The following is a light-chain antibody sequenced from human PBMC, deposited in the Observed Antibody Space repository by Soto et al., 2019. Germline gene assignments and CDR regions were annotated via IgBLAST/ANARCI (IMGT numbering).Light chain of an antibody. CDR1: QSVTYNS. CDR3: RQYGTSPRT. J-gene: IGKJ1*01. CDR2: EAS. Sequence: EIVLTQSPGTLSLSPGEGATLSCRASQSVTYNSLAWYQQKPGQAPRLLIYEASNRATGIPDRFSGSGSGTDFTLTISGLETEDFAVYYCRQYGTSPRTFGQGTKVDIK. V-gene: IGKV3-20*01.